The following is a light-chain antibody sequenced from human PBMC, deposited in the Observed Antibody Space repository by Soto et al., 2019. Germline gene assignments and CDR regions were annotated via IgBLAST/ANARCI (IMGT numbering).Light chain of an antibody. V-gene: IGLV2-11*01. CDR3: CSYAGSYTYV. CDR2: DVG. Sequence: QSALTQPRSVSGSPGQSVTISCTGTSSDVGGYNYVSWYQQHPGKAPKLMIYDVGKRPSGVPDRFSGSKSGNTASLTISGLQAEDEADYYCCSYAGSYTYVFATGTKLTLL. J-gene: IGLJ1*01. CDR1: SSDVGGYNY.